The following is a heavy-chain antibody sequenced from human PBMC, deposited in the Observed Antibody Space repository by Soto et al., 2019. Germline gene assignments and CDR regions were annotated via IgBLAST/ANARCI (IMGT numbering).Heavy chain of an antibody. CDR3: ARVTDYYYDSSGYLY. D-gene: IGHD3-22*01. J-gene: IGHJ4*02. CDR2: INHSGST. V-gene: IGHV4-34*01. CDR1: GGSISGYY. Sequence: SETLSLTCAVGGGSISGYYWNWLSKPPGKGLEWIGEINHSGSTNYNPSLKSRVTISVDTSKNQFSLKLSSVTAADTAVYYCARVTDYYYDSSGYLYWGQGTLVTVSS.